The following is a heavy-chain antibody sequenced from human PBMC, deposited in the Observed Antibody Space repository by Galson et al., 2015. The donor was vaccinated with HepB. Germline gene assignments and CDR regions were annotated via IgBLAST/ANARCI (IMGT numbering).Heavy chain of an antibody. V-gene: IGHV3-23*01. CDR2: ISGSGGST. J-gene: IGHJ3*02. Sequence: SLRLSCAASGFTFSSYAMSWVRQAPGKGLEWVSAISGSGGSTYYADSVKGRFTISRDNSKNTLYLQMNSLRAEDTAVYYCVSYDSRKGVPVTDAFDIWGQGTMVTVSS. CDR3: VSYDSRKGVPVTDAFDI. D-gene: IGHD3-22*01. CDR1: GFTFSSYA.